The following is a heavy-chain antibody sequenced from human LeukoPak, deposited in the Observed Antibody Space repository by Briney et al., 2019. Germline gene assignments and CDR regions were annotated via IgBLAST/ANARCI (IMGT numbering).Heavy chain of an antibody. CDR3: ARNSGGRRYYFTD. CDR1: GFIFSNSG. J-gene: IGHJ4*02. Sequence: GGSLRLSCAASGFIFSNSGMPWVRQAPGKGLEWVAVIWNDGSNKYYADSVKGRFTISRDNSQNTLYLQMNSLRAEVTAVYYCARNSGGRRYYFTDWGQGTLVTVSS. V-gene: IGHV3-33*01. D-gene: IGHD3-10*01. CDR2: IWNDGSNK.